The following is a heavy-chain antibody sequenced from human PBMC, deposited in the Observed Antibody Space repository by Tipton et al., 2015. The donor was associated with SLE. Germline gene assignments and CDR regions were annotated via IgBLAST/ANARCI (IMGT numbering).Heavy chain of an antibody. J-gene: IGHJ4*02. V-gene: IGHV4-4*07. CDR1: GGSFSGYY. D-gene: IGHD3-10*01. CDR3: AGMYYYGSGSSGPPRY. CDR2: LDTSGST. Sequence: TLSLTCAVCGGSFSGYYWSWIRQPAGKGLEWIGRLDTSGSTNYNPSLKSRVTMSVDTSKNQFSLKLSSVTAADTAVYYCAGMYYYGSGSSGPPRYWGQGTLVTVSS.